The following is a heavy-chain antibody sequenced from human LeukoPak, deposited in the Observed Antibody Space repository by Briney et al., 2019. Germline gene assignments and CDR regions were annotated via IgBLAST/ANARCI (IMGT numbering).Heavy chain of an antibody. J-gene: IGHJ6*03. CDR1: GFTFSSYS. Sequence: GGSLRLSCAASGFTFSSYSMNWVHQAPGKGLEWVSLISWDGGSTYYADSVKGRFTISRDNSKNSLYLQMNSLRAEDTALYYCAKDSRYCSGGSCYSWYMDVWGKGTTVTVSS. D-gene: IGHD2-15*01. CDR3: AKDSRYCSGGSCYSWYMDV. CDR2: ISWDGGST. V-gene: IGHV3-43D*03.